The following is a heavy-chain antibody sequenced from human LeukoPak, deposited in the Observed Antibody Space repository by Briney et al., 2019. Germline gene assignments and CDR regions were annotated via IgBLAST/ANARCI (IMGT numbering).Heavy chain of an antibody. CDR1: GYTLTELS. CDR3: ASLAYYSYGPRYFDY. D-gene: IGHD5-18*01. CDR2: FDPEDGET. Sequence: GASVKVSFKVSGYTLTELSMHWVRQAPGKGLEWMGGFDPEDGETIYAQKFQGRVTMTEDTSTDTAYMELSSLRSEDTAVYYCASLAYYSYGPRYFDYWGQGTLVTVSS. V-gene: IGHV1-24*01. J-gene: IGHJ4*02.